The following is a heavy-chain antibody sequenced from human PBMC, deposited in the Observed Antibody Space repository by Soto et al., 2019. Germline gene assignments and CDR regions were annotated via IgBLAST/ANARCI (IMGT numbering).Heavy chain of an antibody. CDR2: ISAYNGNT. D-gene: IGHD3-22*01. Sequence: ASLKVSCKASGYTFTSYGISWVRQAPGQGLEWMGWISAYNGNTNYAQKLQGRVTMTTDTSTSTAYMELRSLRSDDTAVYYCARENNDSSGYDFDYWGQGTLVTVSS. CDR3: ARENNDSSGYDFDY. V-gene: IGHV1-18*01. CDR1: GYTFTSYG. J-gene: IGHJ4*02.